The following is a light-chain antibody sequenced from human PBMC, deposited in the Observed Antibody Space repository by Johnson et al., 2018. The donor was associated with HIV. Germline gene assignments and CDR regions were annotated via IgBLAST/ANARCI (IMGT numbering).Light chain of an antibody. J-gene: IGLJ1*01. CDR1: SSNIGNNY. V-gene: IGLV1-51*01. CDR2: ENN. Sequence: QSVLTQPPSVSAAPGQKVTISCSGSSSNIGNNYVSWYQQLPGTSTKLLIYENNKRPSGIPDRFSGSKSGTSATLGITGLQTGDEADYYCGTWDSSLSVNYVFGTGIKVTVL. CDR3: GTWDSSLSVNYV.